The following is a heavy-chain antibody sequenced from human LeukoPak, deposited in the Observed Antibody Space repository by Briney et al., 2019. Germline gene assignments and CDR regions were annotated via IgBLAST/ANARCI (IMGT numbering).Heavy chain of an antibody. CDR2: INHSGST. CDR1: GGSFSGYY. V-gene: IGHV4-34*01. D-gene: IGHD6-19*01. CDR3: ARGGTRRGGWTRF. Sequence: PSETLSLTCAVYGGSFSGYYWSWIRQPPGKGLEWIGEINHSGSTNYNPSLKSRVTISVDTSKNQFSLKLSSVTAADTAVYHCARGGTRRGGWTRFWGQGTLVTVSS. J-gene: IGHJ4*02.